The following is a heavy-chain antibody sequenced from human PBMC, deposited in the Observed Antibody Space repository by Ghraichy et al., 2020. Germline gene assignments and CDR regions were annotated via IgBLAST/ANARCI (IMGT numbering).Heavy chain of an antibody. CDR1: GFTFSSYA. CDR2: ISGSGGST. CDR3: AVGGITGTTRY. J-gene: IGHJ4*02. D-gene: IGHD1-7*01. V-gene: IGHV3-23*01. Sequence: AGSLRLSCAASGFTFSSYAMSWVRQAPGKGLEWVSAISGSGGSTYYADSVKGRFTISRDNSKNTLYLQMNSLRAEDTAVYYCAVGGITGTTRYWGQGTLVTVSS.